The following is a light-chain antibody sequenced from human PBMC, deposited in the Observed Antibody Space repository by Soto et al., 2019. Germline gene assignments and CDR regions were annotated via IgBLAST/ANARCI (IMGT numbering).Light chain of an antibody. Sequence: QLVLTQPASVSGSPGQSITISCTGISNDVGTYNLVSWYQHHPGKAPKLIIYEASKGPSGVPNRFSGSKSGNTASLTISGLHAEDEADYYCCSYGRSVVFGGGTKLTVL. CDR3: CSYGRSVV. CDR1: SNDVGTYNL. V-gene: IGLV2-23*01. J-gene: IGLJ2*01. CDR2: EAS.